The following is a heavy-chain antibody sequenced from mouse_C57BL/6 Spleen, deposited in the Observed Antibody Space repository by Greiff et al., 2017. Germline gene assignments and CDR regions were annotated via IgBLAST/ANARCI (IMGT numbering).Heavy chain of an antibody. CDR1: GFTFSDYG. Sequence: EVQLMESGGGLVKPGGSLKLSCAASGFTFSDYGMHWVRQAPEKGLEWVAYISSGSSTIYYADTVKGRFTISRDNAKNTLFLQMTSLRSEDTAMYYCAREYYYGSSWFAYWGQGTLVTVSA. D-gene: IGHD1-1*01. J-gene: IGHJ3*01. V-gene: IGHV5-17*01. CDR2: ISSGSSTI. CDR3: AREYYYGSSWFAY.